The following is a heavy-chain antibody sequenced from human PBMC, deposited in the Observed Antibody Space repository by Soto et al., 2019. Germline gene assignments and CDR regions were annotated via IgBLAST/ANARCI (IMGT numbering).Heavy chain of an antibody. Sequence: PSETLSLTCTVSGDSIRSGNHYWSWIRQPPVKGLEWIGYIYYSGSTYYSPSLKSRVTISVDTSKNQFSLKLGSVTAADTAVYYCARDIRYQLLLGGMDIWGQGTTVTVSS. D-gene: IGHD2-2*01. V-gene: IGHV4-30-4*01. CDR3: ARDIRYQLLLGGMDI. J-gene: IGHJ6*02. CDR1: GDSIRSGNHY. CDR2: IYYSGST.